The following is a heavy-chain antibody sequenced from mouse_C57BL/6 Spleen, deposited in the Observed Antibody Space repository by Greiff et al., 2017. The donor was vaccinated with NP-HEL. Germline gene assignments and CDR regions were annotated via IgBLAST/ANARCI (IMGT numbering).Heavy chain of an antibody. CDR1: GYTFTSYW. CDR3: ARWGSSSDDVVDY. J-gene: IGHJ4*01. D-gene: IGHD1-1*01. CDR2: IHPNSGST. V-gene: IGHV1-64*01. Sequence: VQLQQPGAELVKPGASVKLSCKASGYTFTSYWMHWVKQRPGQGLEWIGMIHPNSGSTNYNEKFKSKATLTVDKSSSTAYMQLSSLTSEDSAVYYCARWGSSSDDVVDYWGERTSETASS.